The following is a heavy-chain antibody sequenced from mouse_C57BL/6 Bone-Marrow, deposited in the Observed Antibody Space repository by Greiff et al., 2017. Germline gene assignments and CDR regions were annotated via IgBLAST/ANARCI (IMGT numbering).Heavy chain of an antibody. V-gene: IGHV1-5*01. Sequence: VQLQQSGTVLARPGASVKMSCKTSGYTFTSYWMHWVKQRPGQGLEWIGAIYPGNSDTSYNQKFKGKAKLTAVTSASTAYMELSSLTNEDSAVYYCTRGGSNWLSYWYFDVWGTGTTVTVSS. D-gene: IGHD4-1*01. CDR3: TRGGSNWLSYWYFDV. CDR1: GYTFTSYW. J-gene: IGHJ1*03. CDR2: IYPGNSDT.